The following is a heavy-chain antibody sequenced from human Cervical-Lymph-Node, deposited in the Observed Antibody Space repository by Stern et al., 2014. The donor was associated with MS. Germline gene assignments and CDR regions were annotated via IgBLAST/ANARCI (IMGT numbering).Heavy chain of an antibody. CDR2: LNPSSGAT. J-gene: IGHJ4*02. Sequence: VQLVQSGAEVKKPGASVKVSCKTSGYKFTAYYIHWVRQAPGKGLTWMGRLNPSSGATDLAQTFQGRVTMTRDTSISTAYMELTGLTPGDTAVYYCARSIMVTPLEFWGQGTLVAV. CDR3: ARSIMVTPLEF. V-gene: IGHV1-2*06. D-gene: IGHD2-21*02. CDR1: GYKFTAYY.